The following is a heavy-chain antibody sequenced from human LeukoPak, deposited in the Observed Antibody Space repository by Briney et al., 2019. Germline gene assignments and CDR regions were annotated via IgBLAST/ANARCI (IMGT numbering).Heavy chain of an antibody. CDR1: GYSFTTYW. CDR3: ARAGYCSGGNCYAEY. D-gene: IGHD2-15*01. V-gene: IGHV5-51*01. CDR2: IYPGDSDT. Sequence: GESLKISCKGSGYSFTTYWIGWVRQMPGKGLEWMGIIYPGDSDTRYSPSFQGQVTISADKSISTAYLQWSSLKASDTAMYYCARAGYCSGGNCYAEYWGQGTLVTVSS. J-gene: IGHJ4*02.